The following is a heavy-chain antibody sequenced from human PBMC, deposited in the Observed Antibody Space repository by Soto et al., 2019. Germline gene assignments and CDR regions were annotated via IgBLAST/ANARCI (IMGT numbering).Heavy chain of an antibody. D-gene: IGHD3-3*01. CDR1: GYTFTIYY. CDR2: INPDSGGT. Sequence: QVQLVQSGAEVKKPGASVKVSCKASGYTFTIYYMHWVRQAPGQGLEWMGWINPDSGGTTYAQNFQGGVTMTRDTSISKVDMELGRLRSDDTAVYYCGREIRSGYYKYWYFDRWGRGTLGTVSS. CDR3: GREIRSGYYKYWYFDR. J-gene: IGHJ2*01. V-gene: IGHV1-2*02.